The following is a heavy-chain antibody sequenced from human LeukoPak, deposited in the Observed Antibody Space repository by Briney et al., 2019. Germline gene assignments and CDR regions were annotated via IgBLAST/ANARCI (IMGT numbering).Heavy chain of an antibody. D-gene: IGHD3-10*02. J-gene: IGHJ3*01. Sequence: GGSLRLSCAASGFIFNNYWMTWVRQAPGKGLEWVANIKQDGSVVHYVDSVTGRFTVSRDNARNSLYLQMNSLRAEDTAQYYCARDRSYYVTSTWYDAFDVWGQGTMVTVSS. V-gene: IGHV3-7*01. CDR1: GFIFNNYW. CDR2: IKQDGSVV. CDR3: ARDRSYYVTSTWYDAFDV.